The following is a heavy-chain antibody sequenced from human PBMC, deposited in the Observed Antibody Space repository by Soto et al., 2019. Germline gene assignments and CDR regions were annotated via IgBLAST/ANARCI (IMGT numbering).Heavy chain of an antibody. CDR1: GGTFSSYA. D-gene: IGHD2-15*01. V-gene: IGHV1-69*13. CDR3: ARDEVVVVAASVYYYYGMDV. CDR2: IIPIFGTA. Sequence: SVKVSCKASGGTFSSYAISWVRQAPGQGLEWMGGIIPIFGTANYAQKFQGRVTITADESASTAYMELSSLRSEDTAVYYCARDEVVVVAASVYYYYGMDVWGQGTTVTVSS. J-gene: IGHJ6*02.